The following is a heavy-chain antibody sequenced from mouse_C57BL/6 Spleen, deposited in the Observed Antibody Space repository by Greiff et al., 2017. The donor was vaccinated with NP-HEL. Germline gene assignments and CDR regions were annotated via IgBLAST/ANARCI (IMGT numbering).Heavy chain of an antibody. D-gene: IGHD2-5*01. V-gene: IGHV1-55*01. CDR2: IYPGSGST. CDR3: ARYRTYYSNLWAMDY. CDR1: GYTFTSYW. J-gene: IGHJ4*01. Sequence: QVQLQQSGAELVKPGASVKMSCKASGYTFTSYWITWVKQRPGQGLEWIGDIYPGSGSTNYNEKFKSKATLTVDTSSSTAYMQLSSLTSEDSAVYYCARYRTYYSNLWAMDYWGQGTSVTVSS.